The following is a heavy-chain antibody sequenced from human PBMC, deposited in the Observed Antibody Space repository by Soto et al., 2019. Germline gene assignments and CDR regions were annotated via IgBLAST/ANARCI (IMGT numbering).Heavy chain of an antibody. V-gene: IGHV4-34*01. J-gene: IGHJ6*03. CDR3: ASSSVQLERRYYYMDV. D-gene: IGHD1-1*01. Sequence: KQSQTLSLTCAVYGGSFSGYYWSWIRQPPWKGLEWIGEINHSGSTNYNPSLKSRVTISVDTSKNQFSLKLSSVTAADTAVYYCASSSVQLERRYYYMDVWGKGTTVTVSS. CDR1: GGSFSGYY. CDR2: INHSGST.